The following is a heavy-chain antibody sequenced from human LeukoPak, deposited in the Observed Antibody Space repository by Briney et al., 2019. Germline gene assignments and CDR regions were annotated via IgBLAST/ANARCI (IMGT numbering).Heavy chain of an antibody. CDR3: AREPGIAAAGVDY. CDR2: IYSDGST. V-gene: IGHV3-66*01. D-gene: IGHD6-13*01. Sequence: GGSLRLSCAASGFTVSSNYMSWVRQAPGKGLEWVSVIYSDGSTYYADSVKGRFTISRDNSKNTLYLQMNSLRAEDTAVYYCAREPGIAAAGVDYWGQGTLVTVSS. CDR1: GFTVSSNY. J-gene: IGHJ4*02.